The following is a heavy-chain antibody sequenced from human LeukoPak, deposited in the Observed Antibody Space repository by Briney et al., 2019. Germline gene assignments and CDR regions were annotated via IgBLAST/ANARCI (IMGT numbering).Heavy chain of an antibody. Sequence: PGGSLRLSCAASGFTFSSYGMSWVRQAPGKGLEWVANIKQDGSEKYYVDSVKGRFTISRDNAKNSLYLQMNSLRAEDTAVYYCARVWGDGYTYWGQGTLVTVSS. CDR2: IKQDGSEK. CDR3: ARVWGDGYTY. D-gene: IGHD5-24*01. J-gene: IGHJ4*02. CDR1: GFTFSSYG. V-gene: IGHV3-7*01.